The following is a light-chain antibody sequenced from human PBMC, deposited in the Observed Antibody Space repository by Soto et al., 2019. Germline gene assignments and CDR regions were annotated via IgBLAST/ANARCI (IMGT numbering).Light chain of an antibody. CDR3: GTWDSSLSAVI. J-gene: IGLJ2*01. CDR1: SSNIGNNY. V-gene: IGLV1-51*01. Sequence: QSVLTQPPSVSAAPGQKVTISCSGSSSNIGNNYVSWYQHLPGTAPKLLIHDNIKRPSGIPDRFSGSKSGTSATLGITGLQTGDEADYYCGTWDSSLSAVIIGGGTKVTVL. CDR2: DNI.